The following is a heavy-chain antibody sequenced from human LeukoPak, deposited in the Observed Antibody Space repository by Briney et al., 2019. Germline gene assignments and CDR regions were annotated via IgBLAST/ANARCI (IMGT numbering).Heavy chain of an antibody. CDR2: IKQYESEK. Sequence: GGSLRLSCAASGFTFSSYWMSWVRQAPGKGLEWVANIKQYESEKYYVDSVKGRFTISRDNAKNSLYLQMNSLRAEDTAIYYCARDWITYSTRWYVSAFDYWGQGTLVTVSS. V-gene: IGHV3-7*01. J-gene: IGHJ4*02. D-gene: IGHD6-13*01. CDR3: ARDWITYSTRWYVSAFDY. CDR1: GFTFSSYW.